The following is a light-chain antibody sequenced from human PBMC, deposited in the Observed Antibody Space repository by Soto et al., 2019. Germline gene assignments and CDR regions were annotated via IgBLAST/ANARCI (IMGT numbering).Light chain of an antibody. CDR3: QQYNNWPPYT. CDR2: GAS. V-gene: IGKV3-15*01. J-gene: IGKJ2*01. CDR1: QSVSSN. Sequence: EIVMTQSPATLSESPGERATLSCRASQSVSSNLAWYQQKPGQAPRLLIYGASTRATGIPARFSGSGSGIEFTLTISSLQSEDFALYYCQQYNNWPPYTFGEGTKLEIK.